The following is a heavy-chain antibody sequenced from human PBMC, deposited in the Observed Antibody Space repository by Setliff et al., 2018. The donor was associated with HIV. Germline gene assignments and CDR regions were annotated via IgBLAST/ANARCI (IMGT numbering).Heavy chain of an antibody. CDR3: ARELPDSSSWVDY. Sequence: VSVKVSCKASGYTFSNYGISWVRQAPGQGLEWMGWISAYNDYTHYAQKPQGRVTMTTDTSTNTAYMELRSLRSDDTAVYYCARELPDSSSWVDYWGQGTLVTVSS. CDR1: GYTFSNYG. CDR2: ISAYNDYT. D-gene: IGHD6-13*01. V-gene: IGHV1-18*01. J-gene: IGHJ4*02.